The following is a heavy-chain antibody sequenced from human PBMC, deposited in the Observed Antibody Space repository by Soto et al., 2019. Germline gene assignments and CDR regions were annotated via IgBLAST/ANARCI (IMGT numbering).Heavy chain of an antibody. CDR1: GYTFSSHG. Sequence: ASVKVSCNASGYTFSSHGISWVRQAPGQGRGWRGWMSEYRGNTNYAQKLQGRVTMNTDTSTSTAYMELGSLRSDDTAVYFCARETRGVAGSRGESDYRGQGTLGNASS. V-gene: IGHV1-18*04. CDR3: ARETRGVAGSRGESDY. J-gene: IGHJ4*02. D-gene: IGHD6-19*01. CDR2: MSEYRGNT.